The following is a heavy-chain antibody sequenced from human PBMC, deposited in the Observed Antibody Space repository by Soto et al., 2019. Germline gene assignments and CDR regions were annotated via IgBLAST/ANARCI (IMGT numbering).Heavy chain of an antibody. CDR3: ASCGGLYGSDYPYPFDY. Sequence: QVQLVQSGAEVKKPGSSVKVSCKASGGTFSSYAISWVRQAPGQGLEWMGGIIPIFGTANYAQKFQGRVTITADKSTSTAYMELSSLRSEDTAVYYCASCGGLYGSDYPYPFDYWGQGTLVTVSS. V-gene: IGHV1-69*06. CDR2: IIPIFGTA. J-gene: IGHJ4*02. CDR1: GGTFSSYA. D-gene: IGHD2-21*01.